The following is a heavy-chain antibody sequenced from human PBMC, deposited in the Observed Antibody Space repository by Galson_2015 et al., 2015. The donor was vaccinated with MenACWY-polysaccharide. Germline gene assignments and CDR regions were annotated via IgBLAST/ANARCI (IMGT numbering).Heavy chain of an antibody. Sequence: ALRLSCAASGFTFTSYAMSWVRQAPGKGLEWVSAIRSSGTNTYYADSVKGRFTISRDNSKNTLYLQMNSLSAEDTAVYYCAKDSTDFWSGAGRFDLGGQGTLVTVSS. V-gene: IGHV3-23*01. CDR1: GFTFTSYA. D-gene: IGHD3-3*01. CDR3: AKDSTDFWSGAGRFDL. J-gene: IGHJ5*02. CDR2: IRSSGTNT.